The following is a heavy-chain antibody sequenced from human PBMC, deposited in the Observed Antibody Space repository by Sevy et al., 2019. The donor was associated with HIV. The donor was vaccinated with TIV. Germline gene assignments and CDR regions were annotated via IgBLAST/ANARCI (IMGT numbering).Heavy chain of an antibody. J-gene: IGHJ6*02. CDR1: GFTFSSYS. V-gene: IGHV3-48*01. CDR3: ARILSPYYGSGSYPYYYGMDV. CDR2: ISSSSSTI. D-gene: IGHD3-10*01. Sequence: GGSLRLSCAASGFTFSSYSTNWVRQAPGKGLEWVSYISSSSSTIYYADSVKGRFTISRDNAKNSLYLQMNSLRAEDTAVYYCARILSPYYGSGSYPYYYGMDVWGQGTTVTVSS.